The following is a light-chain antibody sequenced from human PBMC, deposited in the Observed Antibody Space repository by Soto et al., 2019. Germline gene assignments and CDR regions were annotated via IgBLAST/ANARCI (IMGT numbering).Light chain of an antibody. CDR1: QSISIW. CDR2: ETS. J-gene: IGKJ1*01. Sequence: DIQMTQSPTTLSASVGERVTITCRASQSISIWLAWYQQKPGKAPKILIYETSSLESGVPSRFSGSGSGTEFTLTISSLQPDDFATYYCQQYKNYPQAFGQGTKV. CDR3: QQYKNYPQA. V-gene: IGKV1-5*03.